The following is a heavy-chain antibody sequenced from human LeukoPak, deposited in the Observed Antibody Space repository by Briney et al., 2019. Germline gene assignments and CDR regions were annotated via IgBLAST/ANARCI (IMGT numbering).Heavy chain of an antibody. J-gene: IGHJ5*02. CDR3: ARSLGTYWGKDFLNWFDP. D-gene: IGHD3-16*01. V-gene: IGHV1-8*01. CDR1: EYTFTNYD. Sequence: ASMQVSCKASEYTFTNYDINWVRQATGQGLEWMGWINPNSGNTGYTQKFQGRVTMTRNTSLSTAYMELTSLKSEDTAVYYCARSLGTYWGKDFLNWFDPWGQGTLVTVSS. CDR2: INPNSGNT.